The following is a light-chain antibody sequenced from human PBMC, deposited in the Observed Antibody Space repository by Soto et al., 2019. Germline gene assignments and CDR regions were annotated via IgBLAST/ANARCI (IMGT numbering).Light chain of an antibody. J-gene: IGLJ1*01. CDR2: EVS. Sequence: QSVLTQPASVSVSPGQSITISCAGTSSDIGGYNYVSWYQQHPGKAPKVMIYEVSNRPSGVSNRFSGYKSGNTSSLTISGLQAEDEADYYCSSFTISSALYVFGSGTQLTVL. V-gene: IGLV2-14*01. CDR1: SSDIGGYNY. CDR3: SSFTISSALYV.